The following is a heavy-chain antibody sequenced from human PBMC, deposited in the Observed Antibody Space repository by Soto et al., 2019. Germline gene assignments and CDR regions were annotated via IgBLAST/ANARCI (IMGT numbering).Heavy chain of an antibody. CDR1: GYTFTSYG. CDR3: ARVMDYDFWSGYPGWFDP. V-gene: IGHV1-18*01. CDR2: ISAYNGNT. D-gene: IGHD3-3*01. J-gene: IGHJ5*02. Sequence: QVQLVQSGAEVKKPGASVKVSCKASGYTFTSYGISWVRQAPGQGLEWMGWISAYNGNTNYAQKLQGRVPMTTDTSTRTAYMELRSLGSDDTAVYYCARVMDYDFWSGYPGWFDPWGQGTLVTVSS.